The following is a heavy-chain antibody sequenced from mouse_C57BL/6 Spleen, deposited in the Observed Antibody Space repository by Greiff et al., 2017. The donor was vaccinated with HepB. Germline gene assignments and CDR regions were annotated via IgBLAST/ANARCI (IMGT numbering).Heavy chain of an antibody. J-gene: IGHJ1*03. CDR1: GYSFTDYY. V-gene: IGHV1-39*01. Sequence: EVQLQQPGPELVKPGASVKISCKASGYSFTDYYMNWVKQSNGKSLEWIGVINPNYGTTSYNEKFKGKATLTVDQSASTAYMQLNSLTSEDSAVYCGANDGCGWYFDVWGTGTTVTVSS. D-gene: IGHD2-3*01. CDR2: INPNYGTT. CDR3: ANDGCGWYFDV.